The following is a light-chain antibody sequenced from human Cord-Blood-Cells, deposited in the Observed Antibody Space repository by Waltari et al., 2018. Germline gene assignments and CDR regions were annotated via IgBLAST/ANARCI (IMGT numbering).Light chain of an antibody. V-gene: IGKV3-20*01. J-gene: IGKJ1*01. CDR3: QQYGSSPWT. CDR1: QSVSSSY. CDR2: GAS. Sequence: ECALTQSPGPHSVSPGERATLSCRASQSVSSSYLAWYPQKPGQAPRLLIYGASSRATGIPDRFSGSGSGTDFTLTISRLEPEDFEVYYCQQYGSSPWTFGQGTKVEIK.